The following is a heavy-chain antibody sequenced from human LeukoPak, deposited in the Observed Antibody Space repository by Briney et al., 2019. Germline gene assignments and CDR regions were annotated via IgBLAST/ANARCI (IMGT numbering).Heavy chain of an antibody. CDR2: IYSGGST. CDR1: GFTVSSNY. D-gene: IGHD3-10*01. V-gene: IGHV3-53*01. Sequence: GGSLRVSCAASGFTVSSNYMSWVRQAPGKGLEWVSVIYSGGSTYYADPVNGRFTISRDNSKNTLYLQMNRLRAEDTGVYYCASIALGSWSYGYYYYGMDVWGQGTTVTVSS. CDR3: ASIALGSWSYGYYYYGMDV. J-gene: IGHJ6*02.